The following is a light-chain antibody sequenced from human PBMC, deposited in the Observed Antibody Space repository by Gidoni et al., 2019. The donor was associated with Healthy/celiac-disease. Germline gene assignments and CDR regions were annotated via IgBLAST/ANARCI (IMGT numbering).Light chain of an antibody. Sequence: DIQMTQSPSSLSASVGDRITITCQASQDISNYLNWYQQKPGKAPKLLIYDASNFETGVPSRFSGSGSGTDFTFTISSLQPEDIATYYCQQYETFGQGTRLEIK. CDR3: QQYET. V-gene: IGKV1-33*01. CDR2: DAS. CDR1: QDISNY. J-gene: IGKJ5*01.